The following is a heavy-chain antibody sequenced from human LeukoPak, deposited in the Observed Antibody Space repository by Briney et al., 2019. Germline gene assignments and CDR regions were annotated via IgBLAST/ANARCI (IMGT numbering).Heavy chain of an antibody. V-gene: IGHV4-30-2*01. CDR2: IYHSGST. J-gene: IGHJ6*03. D-gene: IGHD3-3*01. Sequence: SQTLSLTCTVSGGSISSGGYYWSWIRQPPGKGLEWIGYIYHSGSTYYNPSLKSRVTISVDTSKNQLSLKLSSVTAADTAVYYCARGQPYYDFWSGYYYMDVWGKGTTVTVSS. CDR3: ARGQPYYDFWSGYYYMDV. CDR1: GGSISSGGYY.